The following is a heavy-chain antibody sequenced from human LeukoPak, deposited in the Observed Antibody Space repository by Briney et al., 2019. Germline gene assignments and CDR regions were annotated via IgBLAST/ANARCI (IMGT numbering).Heavy chain of an antibody. CDR2: ISSSGSTI. CDR3: ARGIVGTPGD. CDR1: GFSFSYYS. D-gene: IGHD1-26*01. V-gene: IGHV3-48*04. J-gene: IGHJ4*02. Sequence: QSGGSLRLSCAASGFSFSYYSMKWVRQAPGKGLEWVSYISSSGSTIYYADSVKGRFTISRDNAKNSLYLQMNSLRAEDTAVYYCARGIVGTPGDWGQGTLVTVSS.